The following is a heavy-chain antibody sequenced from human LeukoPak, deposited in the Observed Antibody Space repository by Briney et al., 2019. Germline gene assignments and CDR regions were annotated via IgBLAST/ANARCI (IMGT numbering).Heavy chain of an antibody. CDR1: GFTFRDSA. Sequence: PGGSLRLSCAASGFTFRDSAMYWVRQAPGEGLEYVSVISTDGSRIYYADSVKGRFTISRDNSKNTLYLQMGSLRAEDMAVYYCTRGLAISTSGWYDTFDYWGQGALVTVSS. CDR3: TRGLAISTSGWYDTFDY. V-gene: IGHV3-64*02. CDR2: ISTDGSRI. J-gene: IGHJ4*02. D-gene: IGHD6-19*01.